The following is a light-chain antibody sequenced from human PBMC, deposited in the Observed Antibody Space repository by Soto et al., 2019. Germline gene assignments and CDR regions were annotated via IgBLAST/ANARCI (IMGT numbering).Light chain of an antibody. CDR1: QSISTY. Sequence: DIQMTQSPSTLSASVGDRVTITCRASQSISTYLNWYQQKVGRAPTLLICAASSLQSGVPSRFSGGGSGTDFTLTISSLQPEDFAMYFCQQCYSSPRTFGQGTKVEIK. V-gene: IGKV1-39*01. CDR3: QQCYSSPRT. CDR2: AAS. J-gene: IGKJ1*01.